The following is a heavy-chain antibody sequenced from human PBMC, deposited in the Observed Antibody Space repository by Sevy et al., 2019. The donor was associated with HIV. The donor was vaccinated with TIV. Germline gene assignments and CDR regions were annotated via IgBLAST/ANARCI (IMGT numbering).Heavy chain of an antibody. V-gene: IGHV3-48*02. D-gene: IGHD6-19*01. CDR3: AREVSSGWGTNWFYP. Sequence: GGSLRLSCAASGFTFSSYSMNWVRQAPGKGLEWVSYISSSSSTIYYADSVKGRFTISRDNAKNSLYLQMNSLRDEDTAVYYCAREVSSGWGTNWFYPWGQGTLVTVSS. CDR1: GFTFSSYS. J-gene: IGHJ5*02. CDR2: ISSSSSTI.